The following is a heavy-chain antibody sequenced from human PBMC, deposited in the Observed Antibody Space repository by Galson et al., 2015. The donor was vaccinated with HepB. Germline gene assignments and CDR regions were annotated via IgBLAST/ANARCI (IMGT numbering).Heavy chain of an antibody. CDR3: ARGDPNSVAGTDY. CDR1: GATFSSSA. J-gene: IGHJ4*02. V-gene: IGHV1-69*13. D-gene: IGHD6-19*01. CDR2: IIPIFGTA. Sequence: SAKVSCKASGATFSSSALSWLRQAPGQGLEWMGGIIPIFGTANYAQKFQGRVTITADESTSTAYMELSSLRSEDTAVYYCARGDPNSVAGTDYWGQGTLVTVSS.